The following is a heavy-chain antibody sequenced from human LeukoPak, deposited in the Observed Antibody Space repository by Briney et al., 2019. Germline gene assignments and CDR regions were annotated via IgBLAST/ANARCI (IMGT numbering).Heavy chain of an antibody. J-gene: IGHJ4*02. Sequence: GGSLRLSCAASGFTFSTSAMNWVRQAPGKGLEYVSDITSDGGGTYYANSVKGRFTVSRDNSKNTLYLQMGSLRTEDMAVYYCARGHNSLSGVGDYWGQGTLVTVSS. V-gene: IGHV3-64*01. CDR3: ARGHNSLSGVGDY. CDR2: ITSDGGGT. CDR1: GFTFSTSA. D-gene: IGHD1-14*01.